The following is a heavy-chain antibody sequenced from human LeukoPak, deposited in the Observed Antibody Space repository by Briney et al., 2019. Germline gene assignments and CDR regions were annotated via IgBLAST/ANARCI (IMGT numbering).Heavy chain of an antibody. Sequence: PGGSLRLSCVGSGFTFGSYWMSWVRQAPGKGLEWVANIKHDGSDHYYADSVAGRFTISRDNAKNSLYLQMNSLRAEDTAVYYCARGEDIVVVVAALGGYFDYWGQGTLVTVSS. D-gene: IGHD2-15*01. CDR2: IKHDGSDH. CDR3: ARGEDIVVVVAALGGYFDY. V-gene: IGHV3-7*01. J-gene: IGHJ4*02. CDR1: GFTFGSYW.